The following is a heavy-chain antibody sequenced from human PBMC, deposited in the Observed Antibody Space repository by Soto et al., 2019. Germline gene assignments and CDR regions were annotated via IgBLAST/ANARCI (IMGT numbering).Heavy chain of an antibody. CDR3: ARSPRSSPYFDY. CDR1: GYTFTTYG. J-gene: IGHJ4*02. V-gene: IGHV1-18*01. CDR2: ISAYNGNT. Sequence: ASVKVSCKASGYTFTTYGISWVRQAPGQGLEWMGWISAYNGNTNYAQNLQGRVTMTTDTSTSTAYMELRSLRSDDTAFYFCARSPRSSPYFDYWGQGALVTVSS. D-gene: IGHD6-13*01.